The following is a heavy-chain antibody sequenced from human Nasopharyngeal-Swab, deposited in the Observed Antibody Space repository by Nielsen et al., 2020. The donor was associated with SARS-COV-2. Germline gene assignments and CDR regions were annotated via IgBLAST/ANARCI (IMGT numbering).Heavy chain of an antibody. CDR1: GGSINSGGYY. D-gene: IGHD3-10*01. CDR2: IYYSGST. Sequence: SETLSLTCTVSGGSINSGGYYWSWIRQHPGKGLEWIGYIYYSGSTYYNPSLKSRVTISVDTSNNQFSLKLSSVTAADTAVYYCAREFLRGLVRGYRAFDIWGQGTMVTVSS. J-gene: IGHJ3*02. V-gene: IGHV4-31*02. CDR3: AREFLRGLVRGYRAFDI.